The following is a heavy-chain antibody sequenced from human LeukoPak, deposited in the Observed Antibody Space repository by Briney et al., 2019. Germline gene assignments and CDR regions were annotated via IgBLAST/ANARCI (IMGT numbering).Heavy chain of an antibody. CDR1: GASIISSY. Sequence: PSESLSLTCTVSGASIISSYWSWTRQPPGGGLEWIGYIDHSGSANYSPSFKSRVTLSVDTSKNQFSLKVSSVTAADTAVYYCARIDSAYYYGMDVWGQGTTVTVSS. J-gene: IGHJ6*02. CDR2: IDHSGSA. D-gene: IGHD2-15*01. CDR3: ARIDSAYYYGMDV. V-gene: IGHV4-59*01.